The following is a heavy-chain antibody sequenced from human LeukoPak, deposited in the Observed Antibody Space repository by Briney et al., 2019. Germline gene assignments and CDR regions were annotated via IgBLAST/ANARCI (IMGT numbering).Heavy chain of an antibody. CDR3: ARHISSGWDY. J-gene: IGHJ4*02. CDR1: GGSISSYY. V-gene: IGHV4-59*08. D-gene: IGHD6-19*01. CDR2: IYYSGSN. Sequence: SETLSLTCTVSGGSISSYYWSWVRQPPGKGLEWIGHIYYSGSNKYNPSLKSRVTMSVDTSKNQFSLKLSSVTAADTAVYYCARHISSGWDYWGQGTLVTVSS.